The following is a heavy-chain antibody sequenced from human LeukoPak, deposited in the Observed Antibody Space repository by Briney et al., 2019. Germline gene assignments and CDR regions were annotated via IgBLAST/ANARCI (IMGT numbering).Heavy chain of an antibody. D-gene: IGHD3-9*01. J-gene: IGHJ5*02. Sequence: PSETLSLTCAVSGGSISSSNWWSWVRQPPGKGLEWIGEIYHSGSTNYNPSLKSRVTISVDKSKNQFSLKLSSVTAADTAVYYCAKGGLGSDILTTCDPWGQGTLVTVSS. CDR2: IYHSGST. CDR1: GGSISSSNW. CDR3: AKGGLGSDILTTCDP. V-gene: IGHV4-4*02.